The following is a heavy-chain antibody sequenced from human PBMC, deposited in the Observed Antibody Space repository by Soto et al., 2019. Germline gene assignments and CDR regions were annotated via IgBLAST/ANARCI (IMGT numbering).Heavy chain of an antibody. D-gene: IGHD5-12*01. Sequence: RASVKVSCKASGYTFTGYYMHWVRQAPGQGLEWMGWINPNSGGTNYAQKFQGWVTMTRDTSISTAYMELSRLRSDDTAVYYCAKGGYSGYDPDAFDIWGQGTMVTFSS. V-gene: IGHV1-2*04. CDR1: GYTFTGYY. J-gene: IGHJ3*02. CDR3: AKGGYSGYDPDAFDI. CDR2: INPNSGGT.